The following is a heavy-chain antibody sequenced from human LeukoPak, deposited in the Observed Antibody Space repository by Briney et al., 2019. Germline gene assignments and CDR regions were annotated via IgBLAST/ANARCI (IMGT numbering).Heavy chain of an antibody. CDR3: ARGGSGYDYGGAFDI. Sequence: PSETLSLTCTVSGGSISTYYWSWIRQPPGKGLEWIGYIYYSGSTNYNPSLKSRVTISVDTSKNQFSLKLSSVTAADTAVYYCARGGSGYDYGGAFDIWGQGTMVTVSS. CDR2: IYYSGST. D-gene: IGHD5-12*01. CDR1: GGSISTYY. V-gene: IGHV4-59*01. J-gene: IGHJ3*02.